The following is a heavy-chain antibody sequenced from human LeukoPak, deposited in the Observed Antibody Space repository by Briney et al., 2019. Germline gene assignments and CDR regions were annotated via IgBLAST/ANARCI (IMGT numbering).Heavy chain of an antibody. CDR3: AREVAGTNPDY. CDR2: INPSGGST. CDR1: GYTFTSYY. V-gene: IGHV1-46*01. D-gene: IGHD6-19*01. Sequence: ASVKVSCKASGYTFTSYYMHWVRQAPGQGLEWMGIINPSGGSTSYAQKFQGRVTMTRDTSTSTVYMELSSLRSEDTAVDYCAREVAGTNPDYWGQGTLVTVSS. J-gene: IGHJ4*02.